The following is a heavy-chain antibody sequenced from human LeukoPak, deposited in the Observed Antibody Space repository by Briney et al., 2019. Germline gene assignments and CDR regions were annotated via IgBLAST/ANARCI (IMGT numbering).Heavy chain of an antibody. V-gene: IGHV3-11*01. J-gene: IGHJ5*02. CDR2: ISSSGSTM. D-gene: IGHD2-8*02. CDR1: GFTFSDYY. CDR3: AKGVSSVVYALNWFDP. Sequence: MPGGSLRLSCAASGFTFSDYYMSWIRQAPGKGLEWVSYISSSGSTMYYADSVKGRFTISRDNAKNSLYLQMNSLRAEDTAVYYCAKGVSSVVYALNWFDPWGQGTLVTVSS.